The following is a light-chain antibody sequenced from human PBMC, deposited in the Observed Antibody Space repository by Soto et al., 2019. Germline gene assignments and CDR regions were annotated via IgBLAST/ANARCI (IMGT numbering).Light chain of an antibody. CDR1: QRISNSY. Sequence: IVLTQSPGTLSLSPGERATLSCRASQRISNSYLAWYQQKPGQAPRLLLYDASSRATGIPDRVSGSGSGTDFTLTISRLENEDFAVYCCQQYARPTFAFGQGTKVDIK. V-gene: IGKV3-20*01. CDR3: QQYARPTFA. CDR2: DAS. J-gene: IGKJ2*01.